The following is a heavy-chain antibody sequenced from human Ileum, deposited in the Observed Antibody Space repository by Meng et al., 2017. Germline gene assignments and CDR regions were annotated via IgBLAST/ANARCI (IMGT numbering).Heavy chain of an antibody. J-gene: IGHJ4*02. V-gene: IGHV3-7*01. CDR3: ARHKLAHRSFDY. D-gene: IGHD1/OR15-1a*01. CDR2: VKDDASES. CDR1: GFTFSNSW. Sequence: GESLKISCAGFGFTFSNSWMTWVRQAPGKGLEWVASVKDDASESFYVDSVKGRFTLSRDNVKNFLYLEMNSLRDDDTAMYYCARHKLAHRSFDYWGQGTRVTVSS.